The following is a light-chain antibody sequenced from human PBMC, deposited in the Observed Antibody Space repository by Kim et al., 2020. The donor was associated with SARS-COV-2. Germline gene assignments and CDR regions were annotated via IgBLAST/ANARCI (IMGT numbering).Light chain of an antibody. CDR1: QDIGNS. Sequence: SASVGDRVTITCRASQDIGNSLDWFQQKPGKAPKSLIHAASSLQSGVPLRFSGSGSGTDFNLTISNLQPEDFRSYYCQQYNSFPYTFGQGTKLEI. J-gene: IGKJ2*01. CDR3: QQYNSFPYT. V-gene: IGKV1-16*01. CDR2: AAS.